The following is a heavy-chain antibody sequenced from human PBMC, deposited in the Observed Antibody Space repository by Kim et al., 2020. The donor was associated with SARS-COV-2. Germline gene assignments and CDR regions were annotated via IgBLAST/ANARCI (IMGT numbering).Heavy chain of an antibody. CDR1: GGSINTYY. Sequence: SETLSLTCSVSGGSINTYYWSWIRQPPGKALEWIGYMYNGGSTIYNPSLKSRITISIDPSKNQMSLKLNSVTAADTALYFCARHENGNYYFYSWGPGTLV. J-gene: IGHJ4*02. CDR3: ARHENGNYYFYS. D-gene: IGHD1-7*01. CDR2: MYNGGST. V-gene: IGHV4-59*08.